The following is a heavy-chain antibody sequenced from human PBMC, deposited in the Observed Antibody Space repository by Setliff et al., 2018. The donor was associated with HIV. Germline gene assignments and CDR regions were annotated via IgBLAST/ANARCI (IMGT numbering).Heavy chain of an antibody. CDR3: ARDDYLDSSGYEGASY. CDR1: DGSFSGYY. J-gene: IGHJ4*02. Sequence: SETLSLTCAVYDGSFSGYYWIWIRQPPGKGLEWIGEITHSGGTNYNPSLKSRVTISVDTSKNQFSLRLSSVTAADTAVYYCARDDYLDSSGYEGASYWGRGTLVTVSS. V-gene: IGHV4-34*01. CDR2: ITHSGGT. D-gene: IGHD3-22*01.